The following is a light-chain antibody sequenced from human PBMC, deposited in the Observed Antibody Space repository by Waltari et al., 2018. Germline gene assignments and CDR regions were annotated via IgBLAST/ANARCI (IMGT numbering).Light chain of an antibody. Sequence: EIVMTQSPATLSVSPGERATLSCRASQSVNSNLAWYQQKPGQAPRLLIYGASTRATDIPARFSGSGSGAEFTLTINSLQSEDFAVYYCQQYNFWPGFTFGPGTKVDIK. CDR3: QQYNFWPGFT. CDR1: QSVNSN. J-gene: IGKJ3*01. CDR2: GAS. V-gene: IGKV3-15*01.